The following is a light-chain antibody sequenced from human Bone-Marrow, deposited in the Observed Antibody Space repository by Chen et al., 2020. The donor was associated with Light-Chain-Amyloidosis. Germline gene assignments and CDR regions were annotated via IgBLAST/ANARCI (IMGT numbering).Light chain of an antibody. V-gene: IGLV3-25*03. Sequence: SYELTQPPSAPVSPGQTARITCSGDDLPTKYAYWYQQKPGQAPVLVIHRATERPSGISVRFSGSSSGTTATLTISGVQAEDEADYHCQSADSSGTYEVIFGGGTKLTVL. CDR2: RAT. J-gene: IGLJ2*01. CDR3: QSADSSGTYEVI. CDR1: DLPTKY.